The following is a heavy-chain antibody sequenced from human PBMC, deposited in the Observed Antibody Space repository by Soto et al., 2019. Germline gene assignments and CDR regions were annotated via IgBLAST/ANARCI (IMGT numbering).Heavy chain of an antibody. D-gene: IGHD5-12*01. J-gene: IGHJ4*02. Sequence: QLVESGGGLVKPGGSLRLSYAASGFTFSSYSMNWVRQAPGKGLEWVSSISSSSSYIYYADSVKGRFTISRDNAKNSLYLQMNSLRAEDTAVYYCAREVSKYSGYDFDYWGQGTLVTVSS. CDR1: GFTFSSYS. V-gene: IGHV3-21*01. CDR2: ISSSSSYI. CDR3: AREVSKYSGYDFDY.